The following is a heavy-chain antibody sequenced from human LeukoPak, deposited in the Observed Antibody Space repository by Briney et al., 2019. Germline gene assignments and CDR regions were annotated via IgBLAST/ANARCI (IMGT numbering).Heavy chain of an antibody. J-gene: IGHJ4*02. CDR3: ATAPLYSSSWYFRGYFDD. CDR2: ISTSGRST. CDR1: GFTFNNYV. V-gene: IGHV3-23*01. Sequence: GGSLRLSCEPSGFTFNNYVMNWVRQAPGEGLEWISTISTSGRSTYYADSVKGRFIISRDNPKNTLYLQMNSLRAEDTAVYFCATAPLYSSSWYFRGYFDDWGQGTLVTVSS. D-gene: IGHD6-13*01.